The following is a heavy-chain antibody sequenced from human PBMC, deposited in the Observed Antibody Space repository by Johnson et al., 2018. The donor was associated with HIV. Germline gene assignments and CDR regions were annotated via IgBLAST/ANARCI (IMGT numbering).Heavy chain of an antibody. CDR3: AKERSWAFDI. V-gene: IGHV3-30*18. Sequence: QVQLVESGGGVVQPGRSLRLSCAASGFTFGSYGMHWVRQAPGKGLEWVAIISYGGTYIYYADSVKGRFTISRDNSNNTLYLQMNSLRAEDTAVYYCAKERSWAFDIWGQGTMVTVS. J-gene: IGHJ3*02. D-gene: IGHD7-27*01. CDR2: ISYGGTYI. CDR1: GFTFGSYG.